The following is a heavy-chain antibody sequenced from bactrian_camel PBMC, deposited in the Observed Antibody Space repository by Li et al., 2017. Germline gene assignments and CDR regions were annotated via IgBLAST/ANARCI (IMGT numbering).Heavy chain of an antibody. V-gene: IGHV3S53*01. CDR1: GSSYAFNA. CDR2: YAPDLRI. CDR3: AANTLLLCGITGGSWFYERLFRY. J-gene: IGHJ4*01. Sequence: VQLVESGGGSVETGGSLHLSCKFTGSSYAFNAMGWFRQSPGKEREGLATYAPDLRIRYADSVKGRFTISRDNARNSLYLQMNSLKPEDTAMYYCAANTLLLCGITGGSWFYERLFRYWGQGTQVTVSS. D-gene: IGHD6*01.